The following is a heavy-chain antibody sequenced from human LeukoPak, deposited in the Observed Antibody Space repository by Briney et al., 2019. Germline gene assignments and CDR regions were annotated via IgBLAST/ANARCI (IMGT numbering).Heavy chain of an antibody. Sequence: PSETLSLTCTVSGGSISRSSYYWGWIRQPPGKGLEWIGSFYYSGSTYYNPSLKSRVTISVVTSKNQFSLKLSSVTAADTAVYFCARDYGDHAFDCWGQGTLVSVS. V-gene: IGHV4-39*01. CDR2: FYYSGST. CDR1: GGSISRSSYY. J-gene: IGHJ4*02. CDR3: ARDYGDHAFDC. D-gene: IGHD4-17*01.